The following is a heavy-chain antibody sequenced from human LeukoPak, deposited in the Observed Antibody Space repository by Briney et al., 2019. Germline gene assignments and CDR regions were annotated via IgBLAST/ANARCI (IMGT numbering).Heavy chain of an antibody. Sequence: SVKPSCQASGYTFTGYYMHWVRPPAGQGSGWMGWINPNSGATNYAQKFQGWVTMTRDTSISTAYMELSRLRSDDTAVYYCAREAISSAAGIWTYYYYYGMDVWGQGTTVTVSS. D-gene: IGHD6-13*01. CDR1: GYTFTGYY. J-gene: IGHJ6*02. CDR2: INPNSGAT. V-gene: IGHV1-2*04. CDR3: AREAISSAAGIWTYYYYYGMDV.